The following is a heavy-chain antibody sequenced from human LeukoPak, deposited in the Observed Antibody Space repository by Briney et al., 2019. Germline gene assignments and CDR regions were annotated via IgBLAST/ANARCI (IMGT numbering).Heavy chain of an antibody. Sequence: GESLKISCKGSGYSFTRYWIGWVRQMPGKGLEWMGIIHPGDSDTRYSPSLQGQVTISADKSINTAYLQWSSLKASDSAMYYCARRRYCGGGSCYGVDYWGQGSLVTVSS. J-gene: IGHJ4*02. CDR2: IHPGDSDT. D-gene: IGHD2-15*01. CDR1: GYSFTRYW. V-gene: IGHV5-51*01. CDR3: ARRRYCGGGSCYGVDY.